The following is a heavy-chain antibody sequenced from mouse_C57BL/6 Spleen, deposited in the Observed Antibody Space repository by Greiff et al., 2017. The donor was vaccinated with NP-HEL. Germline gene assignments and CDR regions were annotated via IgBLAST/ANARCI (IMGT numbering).Heavy chain of an antibody. CDR2: IYPGDGDT. Sequence: QVQLQQSGPELVKPGASVKISCKASGYAFSSSWMNWVKQRPGKGLEWIGRIYPGDGDTNYNGKFKGKATLTADKSSRAAYMQLSSLTSADSAVXFCARGRLLTFAHWGKETLDTVST. V-gene: IGHV1-82*01. CDR1: GYAFSSSW. D-gene: IGHD1-1*01. J-gene: IGHJ3*01. CDR3: ARGRLLTFAH.